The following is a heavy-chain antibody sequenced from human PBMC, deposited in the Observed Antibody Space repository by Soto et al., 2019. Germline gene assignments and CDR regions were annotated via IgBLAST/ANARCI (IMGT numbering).Heavy chain of an antibody. D-gene: IGHD3-10*01. Sequence: ASVKVSCKASGYTFTGHYIHWVRQAPGQGPEWMGEVGPASGDTRYAQKFQGRVTMTRDTSITTVYMELNNLSPDDTAVYYCGRGRSGQLVVFYWGQGTPVTVSS. J-gene: IGHJ4*02. CDR1: GYTFTGHY. CDR2: VGPASGDT. CDR3: GRGRSGQLVVFY. V-gene: IGHV1-2*02.